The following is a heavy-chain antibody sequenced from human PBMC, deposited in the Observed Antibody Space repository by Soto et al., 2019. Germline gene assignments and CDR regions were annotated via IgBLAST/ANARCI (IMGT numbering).Heavy chain of an antibody. CDR3: ARDSAPADS. CDR1: GYTFTSYY. Sequence: QVQLVQSGAEVKKPGASVKVSCKASGYTFTSYYISWVRQAPGQGLEWMGWISAYNGNTNYAQKLEGTVTMTTDTPTSTAYMELTSHRSEDTAVYYCARDSAPADSWGQGTLVTVSS. CDR2: ISAYNGNT. J-gene: IGHJ5*01. V-gene: IGHV1-18*01.